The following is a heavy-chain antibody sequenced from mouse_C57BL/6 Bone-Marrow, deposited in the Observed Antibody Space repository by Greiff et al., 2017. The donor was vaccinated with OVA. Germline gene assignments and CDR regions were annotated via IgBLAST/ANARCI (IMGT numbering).Heavy chain of an antibody. CDR2: IDPSDSYT. D-gene: IGHD3-3*01. CDR1: GYTFTSYW. CDR3: ARIDGGPDY. Sequence: LVESGTELVKPGASVKLSCKASGYTFTSYWMHWVKQRPGQGLEWIGEIDPSDSYTNYNQKFKGKSTLTVDKSSSTAYMQLSSLTSEDSAVYYCARIDGGPDYWGQGTTLTVSS. V-gene: IGHV1-69*01. J-gene: IGHJ2*01.